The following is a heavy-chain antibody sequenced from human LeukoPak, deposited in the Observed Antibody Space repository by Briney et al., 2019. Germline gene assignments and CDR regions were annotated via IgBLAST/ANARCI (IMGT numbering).Heavy chain of an antibody. CDR3: ARGRDGNWNDADYFDY. D-gene: IGHD1-1*01. Sequence: VASVKVSCKASGGTFSSYAISWVRQAPGQGLEWMGRIIPIFGTANYAQKFQGRVTITTDESTSTAYMELSSLRSEDTAVYYCARGRDGNWNDADYFDYWGQGTLVTVSS. V-gene: IGHV1-69*05. CDR1: GGTFSSYA. J-gene: IGHJ4*02. CDR2: IIPIFGTA.